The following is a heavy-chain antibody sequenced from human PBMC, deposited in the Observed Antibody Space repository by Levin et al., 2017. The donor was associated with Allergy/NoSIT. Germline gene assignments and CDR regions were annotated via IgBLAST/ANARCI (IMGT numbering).Heavy chain of an antibody. D-gene: IGHD5-24*01. CDR3: ASRRDGYNLGFDY. CDR1: GFTFSSYA. J-gene: IGHJ4*02. Sequence: GGSLRLSCAASGFTFSSYAMHWVRQAPGKGLEWVAVISYDGSNKYYADSVKGRFTISRDNSKNTLYLQMNSLRAEDTAVYYCASRRDGYNLGFDYWGQGTLVTVSS. CDR2: ISYDGSNK. V-gene: IGHV3-30-3*01.